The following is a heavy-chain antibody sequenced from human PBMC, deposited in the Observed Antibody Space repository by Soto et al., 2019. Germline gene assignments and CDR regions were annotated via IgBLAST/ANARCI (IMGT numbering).Heavy chain of an antibody. V-gene: IGHV1-2*04. Sequence: QVQLVQSGAEVKKPGASVKVSCKAPGDTCTGCYMHWVRHAPGQWLEWMGWINPNSGGTNYAQKLQGWVTMTMDTSINTADIERSRLRSHDTAVYYCARDLVLGIVVCYYGMDVWGQGAPVTGSS. CDR3: ARDLVLGIVVCYYGMDV. CDR1: GDTCTGCY. D-gene: IGHD2-15*01. J-gene: IGHJ6*02. CDR2: INPNSGGT.